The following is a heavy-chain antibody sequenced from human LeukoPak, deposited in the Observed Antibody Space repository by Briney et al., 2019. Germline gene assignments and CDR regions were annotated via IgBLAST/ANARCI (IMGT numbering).Heavy chain of an antibody. D-gene: IGHD2-2*01. CDR3: ARDFIVVPAADDAFDI. CDR2: IYTSGST. Sequence: SETLSLTCTVSGGSISSYYWSWIRQPAGKGLEWIGRIYTSGSTNYNPSLKNRVTMSVDTSKNQFSLKLSSVTAADTAVYYCARDFIVVPAADDAFDIWGQGTMVTVSS. CDR1: GGSISSYY. V-gene: IGHV4-4*07. J-gene: IGHJ3*02.